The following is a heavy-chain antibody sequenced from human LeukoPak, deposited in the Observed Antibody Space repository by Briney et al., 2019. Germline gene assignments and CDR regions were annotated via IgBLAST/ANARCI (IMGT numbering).Heavy chain of an antibody. J-gene: IGHJ4*02. CDR3: AHLLFSPYCGGDCYAATSDY. CDR2: INSDGSST. CDR1: GFTFSSYW. Sequence: PGGSLRLSCAASGFTFSSYWMHWVRQAPGKGLVWVSRINSDGSSTSYAESVKGRFTISRDNARNTLYLQMNSLRAEDTAVYYCAHLLFSPYCGGDCYAATSDYWGQGTLVTVSS. D-gene: IGHD2-21*02. V-gene: IGHV3-74*01.